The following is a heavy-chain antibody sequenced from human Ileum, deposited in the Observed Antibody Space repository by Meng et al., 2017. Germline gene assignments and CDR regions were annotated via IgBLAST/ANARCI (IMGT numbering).Heavy chain of an antibody. D-gene: IGHD3-10*01. Sequence: SETLSLTCAVYGGSLSGYLCGWIRQPPGKGLEWIGEIDRNGRTNYNPSLKGRVTMSVDTSRNQFSLNVNSVTAADTAVYYCARGGSIRANYFDYWGQGAVVTVSS. CDR2: IDRNGRT. V-gene: IGHV4-34*01. CDR1: GGSLSGYL. CDR3: ARGGSIRANYFDY. J-gene: IGHJ4*02.